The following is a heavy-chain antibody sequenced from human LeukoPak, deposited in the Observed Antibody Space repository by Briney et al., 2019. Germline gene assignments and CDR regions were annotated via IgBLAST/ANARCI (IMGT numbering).Heavy chain of an antibody. J-gene: IGHJ4*02. CDR1: GGSFSGYY. CDR3: ARAVPEDYYDSSGYSRE. Sequence: SETLSLTCAVYGGSFSGYYWSWIRQPPGKGLEWIGEINHRGSTNYNPSLKSRVTISVDTSKNQFSLKLSSVTAADTAVYYCARAVPEDYYDSSGYSREWGQGTLVTVSS. V-gene: IGHV4-34*01. D-gene: IGHD3-22*01. CDR2: INHRGST.